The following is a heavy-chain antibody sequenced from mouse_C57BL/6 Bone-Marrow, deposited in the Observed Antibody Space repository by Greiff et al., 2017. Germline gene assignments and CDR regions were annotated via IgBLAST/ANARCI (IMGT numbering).Heavy chain of an antibody. CDR3: TRPGSSFDYFDY. D-gene: IGHD1-1*01. V-gene: IGHV1-15*01. Sequence: VQLQQSGAELVRPGASVTLSCKASGYTFTDYEMHWVKQTPVHGLEWIGAIDPETGGTAYNQKFKGKAILTADKSSSTAYMELRSLTSEDSAVYYGTRPGSSFDYFDYWGQGTTLTVSS. J-gene: IGHJ2*01. CDR1: GYTFTDYE. CDR2: IDPETGGT.